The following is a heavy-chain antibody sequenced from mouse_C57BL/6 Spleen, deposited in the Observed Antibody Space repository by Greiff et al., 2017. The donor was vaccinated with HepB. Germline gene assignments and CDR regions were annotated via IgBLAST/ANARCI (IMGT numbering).Heavy chain of an antibody. D-gene: IGHD2-4*01. CDR2: INPNNGGT. V-gene: IGHV1-18*01. CDR3: ARSRAYYDYPFDY. Sequence: EVQLQQSGPELVKPGASVKIPCKASGYTFTDYNMDWVKQSHGKSLEWIGDINPNNGGTIYNQKFKGKATLTVDKSSSTAYMELRSLTSEDTAVYYCARSRAYYDYPFDYWGQGTTLTVSS. CDR1: GYTFTDYN. J-gene: IGHJ2*01.